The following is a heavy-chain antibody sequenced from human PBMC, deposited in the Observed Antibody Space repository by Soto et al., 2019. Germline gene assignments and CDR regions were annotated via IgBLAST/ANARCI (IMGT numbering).Heavy chain of an antibody. CDR2: IYYSGST. J-gene: IGHJ4*02. CDR3: ATTPLWFGELFFDY. D-gene: IGHD3-10*01. CDR1: GGSISSGGYY. V-gene: IGHV4-31*03. Sequence: QVQLQESGPGLVKPSQTLSLTCTVSGGSISSGGYYWSWIRQHPGKGLEWIGYIYYSGSTYYNPSLESRVTISVATAKNQFSLKLSSVTAADTAVYYCATTPLWFGELFFDYWGQGTLVTVSS.